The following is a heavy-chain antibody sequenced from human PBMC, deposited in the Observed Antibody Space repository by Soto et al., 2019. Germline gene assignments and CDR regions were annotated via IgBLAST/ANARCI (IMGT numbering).Heavy chain of an antibody. CDR2: ISDNGGRT. D-gene: IGHD3-3*02. J-gene: IGHJ4*02. Sequence: EVQLLESGGRFVQPGGSLRLSCAASGFTFRSYGMSWVRQAPGKGLEWISAISDNGGRTDYADSVKGRFTISRDNSKNTLFLQMNTLTAEDTAVYCCAKRELDDKWGQGTLVTVS. V-gene: IGHV3-23*01. CDR3: AKRELDDK. CDR1: GFTFRSYG.